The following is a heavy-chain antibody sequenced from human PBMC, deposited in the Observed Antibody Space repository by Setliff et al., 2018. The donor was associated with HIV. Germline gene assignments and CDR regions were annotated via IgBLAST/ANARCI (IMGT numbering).Heavy chain of an antibody. V-gene: IGHV4-59*01. D-gene: IGHD5-12*01. CDR2: IYNSGYS. CDR1: GAPISSYY. CDR3: ARGDGYRANDAYYDTGMDV. Sequence: SETLSLTCKVSGAPISSYYWNWIRQPPGKGLEWIGYIYNSGYSNSKPSLKSRVTISLDTFKNQFSLKLSSVTAADTAVDYCARGDGYRANDAYYDTGMDVWGQGITVTVS. J-gene: IGHJ6*02.